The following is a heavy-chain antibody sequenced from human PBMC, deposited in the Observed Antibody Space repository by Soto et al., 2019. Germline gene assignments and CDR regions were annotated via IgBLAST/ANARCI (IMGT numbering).Heavy chain of an antibody. V-gene: IGHV1-8*01. CDR1: GYTFTSYD. CDR3: ARTLYGDNVDY. D-gene: IGHD4-17*01. Sequence: QVQLVQSGAEVKKPGASVKVSCKASGYTFTSYDINWVRQATGQGLEWMGWMNPNSGNTGYAQKFQGRVTMTRNTSITTAHMARLTLRSEDTSVYYCARTLYGDNVDYWGQGTLVTVSS. J-gene: IGHJ4*02. CDR2: MNPNSGNT.